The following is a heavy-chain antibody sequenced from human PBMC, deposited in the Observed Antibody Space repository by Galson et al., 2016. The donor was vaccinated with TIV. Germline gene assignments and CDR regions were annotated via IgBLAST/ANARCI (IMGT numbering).Heavy chain of an antibody. J-gene: IGHJ4*02. D-gene: IGHD3-22*01. CDR1: GDSITSTYYY. Sequence: LSLTCGVSGDSITSTYYYWGWIRQPPGKGLEWIGSLYYSGSTYYNPSLKSRVTISVDTSKNQFSLSLSSVTAADAAVFYCARQRLTMISRFESWGQGTQVTVSS. V-gene: IGHV4-39*01. CDR2: LYYSGST. CDR3: ARQRLTMISRFES.